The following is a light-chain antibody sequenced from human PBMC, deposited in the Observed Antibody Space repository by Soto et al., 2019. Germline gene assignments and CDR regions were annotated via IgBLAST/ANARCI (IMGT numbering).Light chain of an antibody. CDR1: QSISSW. V-gene: IGKV1-5*01. CDR3: QQYNIYSWT. Sequence: DMQMTQSPSSLSASVGDRVTITCRAGQSISSWLAWYQQKPGKAPKLLIYDASSLESGVPSRFSGSGSGTEFTLTISSLQPDDFATYYCQQYNIYSWTFGQGTKVDIK. CDR2: DAS. J-gene: IGKJ1*01.